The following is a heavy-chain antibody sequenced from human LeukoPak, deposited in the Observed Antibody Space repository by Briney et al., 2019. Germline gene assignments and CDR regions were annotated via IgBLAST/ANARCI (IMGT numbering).Heavy chain of an antibody. D-gene: IGHD6-13*01. V-gene: IGHV3-64D*06. CDR1: GFTFSSYV. J-gene: IGHJ4*02. Sequence: GGSLRLSCSASGFTFSSYVMHWVRQAPGKGLEYVSAISSIGGTIYYADSVKGRFTISRDNSKNTLYLQMSSLRGEDTAVYYCVKDRSWTSSTWNYFDYWGQGTLVTVS. CDR3: VKDRSWTSSTWNYFDY. CDR2: ISSIGGTI.